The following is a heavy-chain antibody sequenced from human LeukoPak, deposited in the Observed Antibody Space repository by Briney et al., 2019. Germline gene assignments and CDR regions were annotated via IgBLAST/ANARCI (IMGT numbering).Heavy chain of an antibody. Sequence: SETLSLTCAVYGGSFSGYYWSWIRQPPGKGLEWIGEINHSGSTNYNPSLKSRVTISVDTSKNQFSLKLSSVTAADTAVYYCARGSHDDSSGPEAWGQGTLVTVSS. CDR3: ARGSHDDSSGPEA. V-gene: IGHV4-34*01. CDR1: GGSFSGYY. CDR2: INHSGST. D-gene: IGHD3-22*01. J-gene: IGHJ5*02.